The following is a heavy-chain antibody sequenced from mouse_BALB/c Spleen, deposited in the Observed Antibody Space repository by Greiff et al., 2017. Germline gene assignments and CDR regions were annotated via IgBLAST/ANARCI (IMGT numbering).Heavy chain of an antibody. CDR1: GFTFSDYY. Sequence: EVHLVESGGGLVKPGGSLKLSCAASGFTFSDYYMYWVRQTPEKRLEWVATISDGGSYTYYPDSVKGRFTISRDNAKNNLYLQMSSLKSEDTAMYYCARDYGSSPAWFAYWGQGTLVTVSA. J-gene: IGHJ3*01. V-gene: IGHV5-4*02. CDR3: ARDYGSSPAWFAY. D-gene: IGHD1-1*01. CDR2: ISDGGSYT.